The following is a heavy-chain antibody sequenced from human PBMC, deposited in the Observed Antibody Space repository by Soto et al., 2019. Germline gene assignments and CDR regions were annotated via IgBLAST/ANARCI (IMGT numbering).Heavy chain of an antibody. Sequence: QVQLVQSGAEVKKPGASVKVSCKASGYTFTSYDINWVRQATGQGLEWMGWMNPNSGNTGYAQKFQGRVTMTRNTSISTAYMELSSLRSEDTAVYYCARGRRAVAGKGYYFDYWGQGTLVTVSS. CDR2: MNPNSGNT. CDR3: ARGRRAVAGKGYYFDY. J-gene: IGHJ4*02. D-gene: IGHD6-19*01. V-gene: IGHV1-8*01. CDR1: GYTFTSYD.